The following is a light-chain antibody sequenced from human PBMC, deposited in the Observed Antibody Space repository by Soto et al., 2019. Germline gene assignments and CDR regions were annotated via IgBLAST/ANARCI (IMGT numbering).Light chain of an antibody. CDR1: SSYVPDYKY. CDR3: NSYTINNTVL. CDR2: DVS. Sequence: QSALTQPASVSGSPGQSITISCTGTSSYVPDYKYVSWYQQHPGKAPRLMIFDVSSRPSGVSNRFSGSKSGNTASLTISGRQPEDEADYYCNSYTINNTVLFGGGTKLTVL. V-gene: IGLV2-14*01. J-gene: IGLJ2*01.